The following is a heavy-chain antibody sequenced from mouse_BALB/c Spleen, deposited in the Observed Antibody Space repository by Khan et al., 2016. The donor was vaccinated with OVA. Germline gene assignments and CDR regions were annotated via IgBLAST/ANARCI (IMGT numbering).Heavy chain of an antibody. J-gene: IGHJ3*01. V-gene: IGHV1-4*01. Sequence: VQLHQSGAELARPGASVKMSCKASGYTFSSYTINWIKLRPGQGLEWIGYINPSNGYTNYNQTFKDKATLTSVHSSTTAYMKLRSLTSDDSVVYIGGRAGALYVTEGGFAYWGQGTLVTVSA. CDR1: GYTFSSYT. D-gene: IGHD2-10*02. CDR2: INPSNGYT. CDR3: GRAGALYVTEGGFAY.